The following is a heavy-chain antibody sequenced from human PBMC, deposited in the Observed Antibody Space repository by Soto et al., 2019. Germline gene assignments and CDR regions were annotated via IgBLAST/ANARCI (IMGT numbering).Heavy chain of an antibody. CDR3: ARAQRRGSMVRGVITAQLAYYYYAMDV. D-gene: IGHD3-10*01. Sequence: SVTVSCTAPGGTFSSYAISWVRQAPGQGLEWMGGIIPIFGTANYAQKFQGRVTITADESTSTAYMELSSLRSEDTAVYYCARAQRRGSMVRGVITAQLAYYYYAMDVWGQGTTVTFSS. CDR2: IIPIFGTA. J-gene: IGHJ6*02. V-gene: IGHV1-69*13. CDR1: GGTFSSYA.